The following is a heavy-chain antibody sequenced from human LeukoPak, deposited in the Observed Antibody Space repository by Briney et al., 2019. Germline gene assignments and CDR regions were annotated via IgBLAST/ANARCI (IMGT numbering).Heavy chain of an antibody. CDR1: GYTFTSYY. CDR3: ARGRETRSVDGQNFPFDY. J-gene: IGHJ4*02. CDR2: INPRAGST. Sequence: ASVKVSCKASGYTFTSYYMHWVRQAPGQGLEWMGIINPRAGSTSYAQKFQGRVTMTRDTSTSTVHMDLSSLRSEDTAVYYCARGRETRSVDGQNFPFDYWGQGPLVPVPS. D-gene: IGHD5-24*01. V-gene: IGHV1-46*01.